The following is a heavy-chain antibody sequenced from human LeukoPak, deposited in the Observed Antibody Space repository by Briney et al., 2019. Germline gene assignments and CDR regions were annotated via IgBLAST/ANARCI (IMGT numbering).Heavy chain of an antibody. CDR2: ISSSGSTI. CDR1: GFTFSDYY. D-gene: IGHD2-15*01. Sequence: GGSLRLSCAASGFTFSDYYMSWIRQAPGKGLEWVSYISSSGSTIYYADSVKGRFTIPRDNAKNSLYLQMNSLRAEDTAVYYCARESRYCSGGSCYSYYYYGMDVWGQGTTVTVSS. CDR3: ARESRYCSGGSCYSYYYYGMDV. V-gene: IGHV3-11*01. J-gene: IGHJ6*02.